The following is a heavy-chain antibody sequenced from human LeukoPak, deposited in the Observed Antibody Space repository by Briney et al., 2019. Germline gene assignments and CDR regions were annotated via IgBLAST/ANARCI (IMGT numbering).Heavy chain of an antibody. J-gene: IGHJ4*02. CDR1: GFTFDDYT. V-gene: IGHV3-43*01. CDR2: ISWDGGST. CDR3: AKPDSRITIFSYFDY. D-gene: IGHD3-3*01. Sequence: PGGSLRLSCAASGFTFDDYTMHWVRQAPGKGLEWVSLISWDGGSTYYADSVKGRFTISRDNSKNSLYLQMNSLRTEDTALYYCAKPDSRITIFSYFDYWGQGTLVTVSS.